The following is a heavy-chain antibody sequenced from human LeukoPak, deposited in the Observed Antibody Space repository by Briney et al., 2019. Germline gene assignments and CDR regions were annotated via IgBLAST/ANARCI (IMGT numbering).Heavy chain of an antibody. V-gene: IGHV3-7*01. CDR1: GFTFSDYW. CDR2: IKHDGSEE. Sequence: PGGSLRLSCAASGFTFSDYWMSWVRQAPGKGLEWVANIKHDGSEEYYVDSVKGRFTISRDNAKNSLYMQMNSLRAEDTAVYYCARLNTIFRVVGYFDYWGQGTLVTVSS. D-gene: IGHD3-3*01. J-gene: IGHJ4*02. CDR3: ARLNTIFRVVGYFDY.